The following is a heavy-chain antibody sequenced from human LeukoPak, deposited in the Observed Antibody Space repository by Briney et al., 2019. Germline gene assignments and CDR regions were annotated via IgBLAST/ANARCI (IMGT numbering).Heavy chain of an antibody. CDR2: ISSSSSYI. Sequence: GGSLRLSCAASGFTFSSYSMNWVRQAPGKGLEWVSSISSSSSYIYYADSVKGRFTISRDNAKNSLYLQMNSLRAEDTAVYYCARIYCSGGSCYSPWFDPWGRGTLVTVSS. V-gene: IGHV3-21*01. J-gene: IGHJ5*02. D-gene: IGHD2-15*01. CDR3: ARIYCSGGSCYSPWFDP. CDR1: GFTFSSYS.